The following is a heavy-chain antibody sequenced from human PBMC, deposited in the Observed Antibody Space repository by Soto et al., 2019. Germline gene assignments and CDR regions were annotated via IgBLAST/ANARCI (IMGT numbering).Heavy chain of an antibody. J-gene: IGHJ5*02. Sequence: QVQLQESGPGLVKPSETLSLTCTVSGDSINSYYWGWIRQPPGKGLEWIGYIYYSGEYTSYNPSLKSRVTVSLDTSRNQFSLKLVSVTAADTAVYYCARDQGAYGIDPWGQGTLVTVSS. CDR3: ARDQGAYGIDP. D-gene: IGHD5-12*01. CDR1: GDSINSYY. V-gene: IGHV4-59*01. CDR2: IYYSGEYT.